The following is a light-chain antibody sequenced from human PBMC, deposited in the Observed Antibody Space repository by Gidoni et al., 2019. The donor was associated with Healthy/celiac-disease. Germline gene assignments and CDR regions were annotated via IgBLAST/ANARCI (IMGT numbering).Light chain of an antibody. J-gene: IGLJ2*01. CDR1: ALPKQY. Sequence: SSELTQPPSVSVSPGQTARITCSGDALPKQYAYCYQQKPGQAPVMVIYKDSERPSGIPERFSGSSSGTTVTLTISGVQAEDEADYYCQSADSSGTYPVVFGGGTKLTVL. V-gene: IGLV3-25*03. CDR3: QSADSSGTYPVV. CDR2: KDS.